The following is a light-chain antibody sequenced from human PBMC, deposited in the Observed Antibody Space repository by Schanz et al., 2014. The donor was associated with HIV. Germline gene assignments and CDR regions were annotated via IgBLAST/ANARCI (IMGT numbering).Light chain of an antibody. CDR1: SSNIGNNY. Sequence: QSVLTQPPSVSAAPGQKVTISCSGSSSNIGNNYVSWYQQLPGTAPKLIIYDNNKRPSGIPDRFSGSKSGTSATLGITGLQTGDEADYYCGTWDSGLSRGSVIFGGGTKLTVL. J-gene: IGLJ2*01. CDR3: GTWDSGLSRGSVI. CDR2: DNN. V-gene: IGLV1-51*01.